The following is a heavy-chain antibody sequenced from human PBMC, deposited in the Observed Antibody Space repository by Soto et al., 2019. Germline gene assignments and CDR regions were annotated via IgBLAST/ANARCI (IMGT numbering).Heavy chain of an antibody. Sequence: PSETLSLTCTVSGGSISSYYWSWFRQPPGKGLEWIGYIYYGGSTNYNPSLKSRVTISVDTSKNQFSLKLSSVTAADTAVYYCARGRWANFDYWDQGTLVTVSS. D-gene: IGHD3-3*01. V-gene: IGHV4-59*01. J-gene: IGHJ4*02. CDR2: IYYGGST. CDR1: GGSISSYY. CDR3: ARGRWANFDY.